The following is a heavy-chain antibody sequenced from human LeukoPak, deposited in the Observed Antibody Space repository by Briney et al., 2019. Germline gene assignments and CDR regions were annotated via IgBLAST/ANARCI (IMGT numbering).Heavy chain of an antibody. V-gene: IGHV1-2*02. J-gene: IGHJ4*02. CDR3: ARAIDSNGYYPRY. D-gene: IGHD3-22*01. Sequence: ASVKVSCKASGYTFNGYYIYWVRQPPGQGPEWMGWINPNSGGTQYAQKFQGRVTMTRDTSITTAYMELSSLRSDDTALYYCARAIDSNGYYPRYWAQGTLVTVSS. CDR1: GYTFNGYY. CDR2: INPNSGGT.